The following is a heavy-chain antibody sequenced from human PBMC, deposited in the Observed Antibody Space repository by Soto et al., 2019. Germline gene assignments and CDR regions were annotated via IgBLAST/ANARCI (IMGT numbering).Heavy chain of an antibody. Sequence: SETLSLTCTVSGGSISSYYWSWIRQPPGKGLEWIGYIHYSGSTNYNPSLKSRVTISVDTSKNQFSLKLSSVTAADTAVYYCARRLPGDFVHWFDPWGQGILVTVSS. J-gene: IGHJ5*02. V-gene: IGHV4-59*08. CDR3: ARRLPGDFVHWFDP. CDR2: IHYSGST. CDR1: GGSISSYY. D-gene: IGHD4-17*01.